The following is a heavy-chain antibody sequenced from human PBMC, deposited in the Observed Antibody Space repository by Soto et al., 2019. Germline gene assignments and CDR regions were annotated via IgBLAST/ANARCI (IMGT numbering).Heavy chain of an antibody. CDR3: AREKTMVRGVIQI. CDR1: AGAISSGGYY. V-gene: IGHV4-31*03. J-gene: IGHJ4*02. D-gene: IGHD3-10*01. Sequence: SETLSLTCTVSAGAISSGGYYWSWIRQHPGKGLEWIGHIYHSGSTNYNPSLKSRVTISVDTSKNQFSLKLSSVTAADTAVYYCAREKTMVRGVIQIWGQGTLVTVSS. CDR2: IYHSGST.